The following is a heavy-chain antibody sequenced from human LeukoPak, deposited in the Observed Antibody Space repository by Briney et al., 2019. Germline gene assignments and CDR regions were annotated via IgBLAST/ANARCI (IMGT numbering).Heavy chain of an antibody. CDR2: IYYSGST. Sequence: SETLSLTCTVSGGPISSYYWSWIRQPPGKGLEWIGYIYYSGSTNYNPSLKSRVTISVDTSKNQFSLKLSSVTAAGTAVYYCARFREYCSSTSCYYYYGMDVWGQGTTVTVSS. D-gene: IGHD2-2*01. V-gene: IGHV4-59*01. J-gene: IGHJ6*02. CDR1: GGPISSYY. CDR3: ARFREYCSSTSCYYYYGMDV.